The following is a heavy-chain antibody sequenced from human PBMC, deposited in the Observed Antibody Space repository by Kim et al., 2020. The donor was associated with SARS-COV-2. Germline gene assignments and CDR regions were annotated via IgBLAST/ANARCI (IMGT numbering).Heavy chain of an antibody. CDR3: ARTQGSSYFDY. J-gene: IGHJ4*02. CDR1: GFTFSSYA. V-gene: IGHV3-23*01. CDR2: ISGSGGST. D-gene: IGHD1-26*01. Sequence: GGSLRLSCAASGFTFSSYAMSWVRQAPGKGLEWVSAISGSGGSTYYADSVKGRFTISRDNSKNTLYLQINSLRAEDTAVYYCARTQGSSYFDYWGQGTLVTVSS.